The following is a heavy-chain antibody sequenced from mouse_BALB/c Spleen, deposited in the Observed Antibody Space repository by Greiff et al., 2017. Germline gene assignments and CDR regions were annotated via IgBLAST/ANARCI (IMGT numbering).Heavy chain of an antibody. Sequence: QVQLKQPGAELVKPGASVKLSCKASGYTFTSYWMHWVKQRPGQGLEWIGEINPSNGRTNYNEKFKSKATLTVDKSSSTAYMQLSSLTSEDSAVYYCARGRSYGYAWFAYWGQGTLVTVSA. J-gene: IGHJ3*01. D-gene: IGHD1-2*01. V-gene: IGHV1S81*02. CDR3: ARGRSYGYAWFAY. CDR1: GYTFTSYW. CDR2: INPSNGRT.